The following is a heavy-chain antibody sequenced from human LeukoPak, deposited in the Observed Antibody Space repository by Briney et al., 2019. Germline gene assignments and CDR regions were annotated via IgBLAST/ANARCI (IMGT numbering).Heavy chain of an antibody. J-gene: IGHJ4*02. V-gene: IGHV4-59*01. CDR2: THYSGSG. Sequence: PSETLSLTCTVSGDSIRSYHWNWIRQPPGKGLEWIGSTHYSGSGNHNPSLTSRLTISVATSKNQVSLKLSSVTAADTAVYYCARDGVNYGSGSYFDFWGQGTLVTVSS. D-gene: IGHD3-10*01. CDR1: GDSIRSYH. CDR3: ARDGVNYGSGSYFDF.